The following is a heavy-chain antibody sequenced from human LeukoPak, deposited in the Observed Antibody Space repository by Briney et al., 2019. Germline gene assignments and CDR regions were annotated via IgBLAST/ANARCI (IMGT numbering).Heavy chain of an antibody. CDR2: IYYSGST. CDR3: ARRRKYFQH. CDR1: GGSISSSSYY. V-gene: IGHV4-39*01. Sequence: PSETLSLTCTVSGGSISSSSYYWGWIRQPPGKGLEWIGSIYYSGSTYYNPSLKSRVTISVDTSKNQFSLKLSSVTAADTAVYYCARRRKYFQHWGQGTLVTVSS. J-gene: IGHJ1*01.